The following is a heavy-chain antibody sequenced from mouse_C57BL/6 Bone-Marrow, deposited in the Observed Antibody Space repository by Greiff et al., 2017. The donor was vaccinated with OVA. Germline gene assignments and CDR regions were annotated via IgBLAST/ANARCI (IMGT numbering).Heavy chain of an antibody. CDR2: IWSGGST. CDR3: ARGNYSNPDYAMDY. J-gene: IGHJ4*01. D-gene: IGHD2-5*01. V-gene: IGHV2-2*01. Sequence: VKLVESGPGLVQPSQSLSITCTVSGFSLTSYGVHWVRQSPGKGLEWLGVIWSGGSTDYNAAFISRLSISKDNSKSQVFFKMNSLQADDTAIYYCARGNYSNPDYAMDYWGQGTSVTVSS. CDR1: GFSLTSYG.